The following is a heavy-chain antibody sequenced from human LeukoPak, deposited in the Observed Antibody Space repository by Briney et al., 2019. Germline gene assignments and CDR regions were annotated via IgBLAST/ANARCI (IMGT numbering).Heavy chain of an antibody. Sequence: GGSLRLSCAASGFTVSSNYMSWVRQAPGKGLEWVSIIYNGGSTYYADSVKGRFTISRDDSKNTLYLQMNSLRAEDTAVYYCARVPIASSSGDYRYGMDVRGQGTTVTVSS. CDR1: GFTVSSNY. CDR2: IYNGGST. D-gene: IGHD6-6*01. CDR3: ARVPIASSSGDYRYGMDV. V-gene: IGHV3-53*01. J-gene: IGHJ6*02.